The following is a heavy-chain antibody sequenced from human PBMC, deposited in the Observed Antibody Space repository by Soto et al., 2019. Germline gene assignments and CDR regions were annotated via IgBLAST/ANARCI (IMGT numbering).Heavy chain of an antibody. Sequence: SETLSLTCTVSGGSISSYYWSWIRQPPGKGLEWIGYIYYSGSTNYNPSLKSRVTISVDTSKNQFSLKLSSVTAADTAVYYCARGGTVDNNLYYMDVWGKGTTVTVSS. V-gene: IGHV4-59*01. CDR2: IYYSGST. J-gene: IGHJ6*03. D-gene: IGHD4-4*01. CDR1: GGSISSYY. CDR3: ARGGTVDNNLYYMDV.